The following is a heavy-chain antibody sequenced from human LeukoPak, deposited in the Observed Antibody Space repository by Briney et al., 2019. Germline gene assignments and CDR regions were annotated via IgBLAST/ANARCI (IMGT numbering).Heavy chain of an antibody. V-gene: IGHV3-23*01. Sequence: GGSLRLSCAASGFTFSGYAMSWVRQAPGKGLEWVSAISGSGGSTYYADSVKGRFTISRDNSENTLYLQMNSLRAEDTAVYYCAKVDRRELDYWGQGTLVTVSS. CDR1: GFTFSGYA. CDR3: AKVDRRELDY. J-gene: IGHJ4*02. CDR2: ISGSGGST. D-gene: IGHD1-26*01.